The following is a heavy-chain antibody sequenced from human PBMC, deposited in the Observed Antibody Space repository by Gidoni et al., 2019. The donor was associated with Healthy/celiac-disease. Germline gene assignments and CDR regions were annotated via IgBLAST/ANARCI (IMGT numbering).Heavy chain of an antibody. CDR2: IFSYDEK. CDR1: GFSLSNASMG. D-gene: IGHD2-15*01. V-gene: IGHV2-26*01. J-gene: IGHJ3*02. Sequence: QVTLKESGPVLVKPTETLTLTSTVSGFSLSNASMGVSWIRQPPGKALEWLAHIFSYDEKAYSTSLKSRLTISKDTSKSQVVLTMTNMDPVDTATYYCARAVYCSGGSCWSSAFDIWGQGTMVTVSS. CDR3: ARAVYCSGGSCWSSAFDI.